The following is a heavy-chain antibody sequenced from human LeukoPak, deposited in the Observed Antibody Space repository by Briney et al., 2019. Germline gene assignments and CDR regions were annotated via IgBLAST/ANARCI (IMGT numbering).Heavy chain of an antibody. CDR3: ARLRTVGATESYYYYYYGMDV. Sequence: PSETLSLTCTGSGGSISSYYWSWIRQPPGKGLDWIGYIYYSGSTNYNPSLKSRVTISVDTSKNQFSLKLSSVTAADTAVYYCARLRTVGATESYYYYYYGMDVWGQGTTVTVSS. CDR1: GGSISSYY. CDR2: IYYSGST. D-gene: IGHD1-26*01. V-gene: IGHV4-59*08. J-gene: IGHJ6*02.